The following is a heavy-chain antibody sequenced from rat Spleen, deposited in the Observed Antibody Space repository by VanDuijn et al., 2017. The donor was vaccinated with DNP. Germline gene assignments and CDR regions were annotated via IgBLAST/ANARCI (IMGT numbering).Heavy chain of an antibody. Sequence: EVQLVESDGGLVQPGRSLKLSCAASGFTFSDYYMAWVRQAPKKGLEWVATFSTRADDTYYRDSVRGRFTISRDNAKSTLYLQVNSLRSEDTATYYCTSNPHVRTTAPSVLRPPYSESYYW. CDR1: GFTFSDYY. V-gene: IGHV5-25*01. CDR2: FSTRADDT. D-gene: IGHD1-11*01. CDR3: TSNPHVRTTAPSVLRPPYSESYYW. J-gene: IGHJ3*01.